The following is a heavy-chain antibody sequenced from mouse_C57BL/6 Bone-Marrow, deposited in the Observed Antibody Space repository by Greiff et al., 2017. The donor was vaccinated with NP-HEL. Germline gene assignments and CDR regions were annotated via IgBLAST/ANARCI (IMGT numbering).Heavy chain of an antibody. CDR3: ARSYYGYDVLWFAY. D-gene: IGHD2-2*01. CDR2: IYWDDDK. J-gene: IGHJ3*01. V-gene: IGHV8-12*01. CDR1: GFSLSTSGMG. Sequence: ESGPGILQSSQTLSLTCSFSGFSLSTSGMGVSWIRQPSGKGLEWLAHIYWDDDKRYNPSLKSRLTISKDTSRNQVFLKITSVDTADTATYYCARSYYGYDVLWFAYWGQGTLVTVSA.